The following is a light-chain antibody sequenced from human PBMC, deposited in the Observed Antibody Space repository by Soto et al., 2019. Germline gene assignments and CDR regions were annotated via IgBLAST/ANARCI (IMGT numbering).Light chain of an antibody. CDR2: EVS. CDR1: SSDVGGYNY. CDR3: NSYTSSSPLAV. J-gene: IGLJ1*01. V-gene: IGLV2-14*01. Sequence: QSVLTQPASVSGSPGQSITISCTGTSSDVGGYNYVSWFQQHPGKAPKLMIYEVSNRPSGVSDRFSGSKSGNTASLTISGLQAEDEADYYCNSYTSSSPLAVFGTGTKLTVL.